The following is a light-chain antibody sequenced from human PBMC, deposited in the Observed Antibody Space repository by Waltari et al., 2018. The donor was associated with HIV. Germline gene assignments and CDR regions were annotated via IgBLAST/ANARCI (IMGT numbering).Light chain of an antibody. CDR3: SSFADRDGFYVL. Sequence: QSALTQPPSASGSPGQSVTLPCTGSNSDTGSYDSASWYQLHPGKAPKLVISEVTKRPSGVSDRFSGSKSANTAFLTVSGLQAEDEADYYCSSFADRDGFYVLFGGGTRLTVL. CDR2: EVT. CDR1: NSDTGSYDS. V-gene: IGLV2-8*01. J-gene: IGLJ2*01.